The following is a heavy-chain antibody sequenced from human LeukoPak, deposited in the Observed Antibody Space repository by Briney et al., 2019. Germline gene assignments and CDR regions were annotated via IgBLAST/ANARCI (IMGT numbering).Heavy chain of an antibody. J-gene: IGHJ4*02. Sequence: ASVKVSCKASGYTFTGYYMHWVRQAPGQGLEWMGWINPNSGGTNYAQKFQGRVTMTRDTSISTAYMELRRLRSDDTAVYYCARDFGTYYYDSSGYPGHWGQGTLVTVSS. CDR3: ARDFGTYYYDSSGYPGH. V-gene: IGHV1-2*02. CDR2: INPNSGGT. CDR1: GYTFTGYY. D-gene: IGHD3-22*01.